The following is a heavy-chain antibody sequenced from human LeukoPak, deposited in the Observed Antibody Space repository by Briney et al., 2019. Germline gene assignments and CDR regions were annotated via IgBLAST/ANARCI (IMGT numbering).Heavy chain of an antibody. CDR1: GGSISSYY. V-gene: IGHV4-4*07. Sequence: PSETLSLTCTVSGGSISSYYWSWIRQPAGKGLEWIGRIYTSGSTNYNPSLKSRVTMSVDTSKNQFSLKLSSVTAADTAVYYCARVLSDDYGSGSLWAPFDYWGQGTLVTVSS. CDR3: ARVLSDDYGSGSLWAPFDY. J-gene: IGHJ4*02. D-gene: IGHD3-10*01. CDR2: IYTSGST.